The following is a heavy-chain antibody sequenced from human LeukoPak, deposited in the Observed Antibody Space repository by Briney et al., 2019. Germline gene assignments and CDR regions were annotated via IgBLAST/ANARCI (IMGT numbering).Heavy chain of an antibody. V-gene: IGHV3-23*01. Sequence: PGVSLRLSCAASGFTFSSYEMSWVRQAPGKAMEGVSSISGSGGSTNYADSVKGRFTISRDNSKNTLSLQMSSVRAEDTAIYYCAKGSYHPYPFDYWGQGTLVTVSS. D-gene: IGHD2-2*01. J-gene: IGHJ4*02. CDR2: ISGSGGST. CDR1: GFTFSSYE. CDR3: AKGSYHPYPFDY.